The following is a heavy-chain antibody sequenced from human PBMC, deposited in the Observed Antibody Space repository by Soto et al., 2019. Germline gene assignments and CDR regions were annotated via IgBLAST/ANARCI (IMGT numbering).Heavy chain of an antibody. CDR2: ISGDSGSS. J-gene: IGHJ3*01. CDR1: GFTFEAYS. Sequence: GGSLRLSCAASGFTFEAYSLHWVRQLPGKGLEWVAGISGDSGSSGYADSVRGRFTVSRDNAKNSLFLQMSSLSPEDTALYYCTKRRSARPGFDAFDLWGQGTMVTVS. V-gene: IGHV3-9*01. CDR3: TKRRSARPGFDAFDL.